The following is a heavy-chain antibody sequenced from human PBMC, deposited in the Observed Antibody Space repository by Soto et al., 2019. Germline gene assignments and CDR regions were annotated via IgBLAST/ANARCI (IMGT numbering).Heavy chain of an antibody. CDR1: GFTFRSYA. Sequence: EVQLLESGGGLVQPGGSLRLSCAASGFTFRSYAMSWVRQAPGKGLEWVSAISGSGGSTYYADSVQGRFTISRDNSKNTLYLQMHSLRDADTAVYSCAKGAIFGVVIDAWGQGTMVTVSS. CDR3: AKGAIFGVVIDA. J-gene: IGHJ3*01. V-gene: IGHV3-23*01. CDR2: ISGSGGST. D-gene: IGHD3-3*01.